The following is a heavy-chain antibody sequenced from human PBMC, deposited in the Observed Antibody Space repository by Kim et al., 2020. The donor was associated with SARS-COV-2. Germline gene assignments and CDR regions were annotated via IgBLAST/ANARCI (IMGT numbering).Heavy chain of an antibody. CDR1: GFTFSSYA. V-gene: IGHV3-23*01. D-gene: IGHD3-10*01. CDR3: AKERSRRSNYYGSGSLDY. Sequence: GGSLRLSCAASGFTFSSYAMSWVRQAPGKGLEWVSAISGSGGSTYYADSVKGRFTISRDNSKNTLYLQMNSLRAEDTAVYYCAKERSRRSNYYGSGSLDYWGQGTLVTVSS. J-gene: IGHJ4*02. CDR2: ISGSGGST.